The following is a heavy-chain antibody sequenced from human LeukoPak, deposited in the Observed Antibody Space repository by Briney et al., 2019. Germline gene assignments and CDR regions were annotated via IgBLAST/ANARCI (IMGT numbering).Heavy chain of an antibody. CDR3: AKDLIVVVVAARSDALDI. V-gene: IGHV3-23*01. Sequence: GGSLRLSCAASGFTFSSYAMSWVRQAPGKGLEWVSAISGSGGSTYYADSVKGRFTISRDNSKNTLYLQMNSLRAEDTAVYYCAKDLIVVVVAARSDALDIWGQGTMVTVSS. CDR2: ISGSGGST. CDR1: GFTFSSYA. D-gene: IGHD2-15*01. J-gene: IGHJ3*02.